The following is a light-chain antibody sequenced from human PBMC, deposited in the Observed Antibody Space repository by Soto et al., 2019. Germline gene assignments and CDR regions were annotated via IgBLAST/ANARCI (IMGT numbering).Light chain of an antibody. CDR2: DAS. J-gene: IGKJ2*01. Sequence: DIVLTQSPGTLSLSPGERATLSCGASQSINSRSLAWYQQKPGQAPRLLIYDASSRATGIPDRFSASGSGTDFTLTISSLEPEDFAVYYCQQYVASPYTFGHGTKVDI. V-gene: IGKV3-20*01. CDR1: QSINSRS. CDR3: QQYVASPYT.